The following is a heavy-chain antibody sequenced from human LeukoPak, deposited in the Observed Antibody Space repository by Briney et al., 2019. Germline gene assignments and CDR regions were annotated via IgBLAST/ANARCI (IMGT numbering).Heavy chain of an antibody. J-gene: IGHJ4*02. V-gene: IGHV4-34*01. CDR2: INHSGST. CDR3: ATHSYSSSRVPDY. D-gene: IGHD6-13*01. Sequence: SPSETLSLTCAVYGGSFSGYYWSWIRQPPGKGLEWIGEINHSGSTNYNPSLKSRVTISVDTSKNQFSLKLSSVTAADTAVYYCATHSYSSSRVPDYWGQGTLVTVSS. CDR1: GGSFSGYY.